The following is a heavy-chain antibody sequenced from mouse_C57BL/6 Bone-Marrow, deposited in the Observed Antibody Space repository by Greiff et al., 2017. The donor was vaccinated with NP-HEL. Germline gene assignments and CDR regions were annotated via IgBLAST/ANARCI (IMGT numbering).Heavy chain of an antibody. CDR3: VRLLTGTYAMDY. D-gene: IGHD4-1*01. CDR2: IRSKSNNYAT. J-gene: IGHJ4*01. V-gene: IGHV10-1*01. CDR1: GFSFNTYA. Sequence: EVQVVESGGGLVQPKGSLKLSCAASGFSFNTYAMNWVRQAPGKGLEWVARIRSKSNNYATYYADSVKDRFTISRDDSESMLYLQMNNLKTEDTAMYYCVRLLTGTYAMDYWGQGTSVTVSS.